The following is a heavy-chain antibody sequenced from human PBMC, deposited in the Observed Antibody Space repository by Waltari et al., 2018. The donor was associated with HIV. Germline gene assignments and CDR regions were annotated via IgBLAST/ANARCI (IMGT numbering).Heavy chain of an antibody. Sequence: EVQLVESGGGLVKPGGSLRLSCAASGFTFGNFSMNWVRRAPGKGLGWVSSISSGSSYIYYADSVKGRFTISRDNAKNSLYLQMNSLIVEDTAVYYCARVNTMVQGVRVYYYGMDVWGQGTTVTVSS. J-gene: IGHJ6*02. CDR1: GFTFGNFS. V-gene: IGHV3-21*01. CDR2: ISSGSSYI. D-gene: IGHD3-10*01. CDR3: ARVNTMVQGVRVYYYGMDV.